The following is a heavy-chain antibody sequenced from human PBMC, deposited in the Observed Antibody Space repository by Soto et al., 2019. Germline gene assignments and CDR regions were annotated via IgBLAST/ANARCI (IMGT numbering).Heavy chain of an antibody. D-gene: IGHD2-15*01. CDR3: ASSRLVAATVNYYYYGMDV. CDR2: ISAYNGNT. Sequence: ASVKLSCKASGYTFTSYGISWVRQAPGRGLEWMGWISAYNGNTNYAQKLQGRVTMTTDTSTSTAYMELRSLRSDDTAVYYCASSRLVAATVNYYYYGMDVWGQGTTVT. J-gene: IGHJ6*02. CDR1: GYTFTSYG. V-gene: IGHV1-18*01.